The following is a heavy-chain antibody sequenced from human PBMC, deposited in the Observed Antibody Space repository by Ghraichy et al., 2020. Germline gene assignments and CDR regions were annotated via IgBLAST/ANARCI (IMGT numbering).Heavy chain of an antibody. CDR3: ARQYSSSWGGGNDY. CDR2: INHSGST. Sequence: SETLSLTCAVYGGSFSGYYWSWIRQPPGKGLEWIGEINHSGSTNYNPSLKSRVTISVDTSKNQFSLKLSSVTAADTAVYYCARQYSSSWGGGNDYWRQGTLVTVSS. V-gene: IGHV4-34*01. CDR1: GGSFSGYY. J-gene: IGHJ4*02. D-gene: IGHD6-13*01.